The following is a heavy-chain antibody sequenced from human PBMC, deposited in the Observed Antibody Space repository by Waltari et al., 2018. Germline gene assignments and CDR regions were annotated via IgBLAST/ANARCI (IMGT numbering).Heavy chain of an antibody. CDR1: GGTLRSYD. J-gene: IGHJ4*02. Sequence: QVQLVQSGAEVKKTGASVKVSCKPSGGTLRSYDINWVRQAPRQWLEWMGRIIPIFGTANYAQKFQGRVTITADKSTSTAYMELSSLRSEDTAVYYCARDPAVYSSSALYFDYWGQGTLVTVSS. CDR3: ARDPAVYSSSALYFDY. D-gene: IGHD6-6*01. V-gene: IGHV1-69*08. CDR2: IIPIFGTA.